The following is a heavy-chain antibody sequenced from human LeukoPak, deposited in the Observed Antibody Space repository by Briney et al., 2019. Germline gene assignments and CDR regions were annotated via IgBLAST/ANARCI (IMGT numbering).Heavy chain of an antibody. CDR3: AREGVVAADKTFDY. V-gene: IGHV4-34*01. CDR1: GGSFSGYY. D-gene: IGHD2-15*01. CDR2: INHSGST. J-gene: IGHJ4*02. Sequence: SETRSLTCAVFGGSFSGYYWSWIRQPPGKGLEWIGAINHSGSTNYNPSLESRVTISVDTSKNPFSLKLSSVTAADTAVYYCAREGVVAADKTFDYWGQGTLVTVSS.